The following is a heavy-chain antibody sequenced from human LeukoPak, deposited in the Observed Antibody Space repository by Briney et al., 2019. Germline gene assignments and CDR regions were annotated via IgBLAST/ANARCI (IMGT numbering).Heavy chain of an antibody. CDR2: IDGSGSS. D-gene: IGHD6-19*01. V-gene: IGHV4-4*07. J-gene: IGHJ4*02. CDR1: GGSTRLYY. CDR3: ARSPLSSSGWYRADY. Sequence: SETLSLTCSVSGGSTRLYYWNWIRQSAGKGLEWIGRIDGSGSSTYSPSLGSRVAMSVDSSKSQISLKLISVTAADTAVYYCARSPLSSSGWYRADYWGQGLRVTVSS.